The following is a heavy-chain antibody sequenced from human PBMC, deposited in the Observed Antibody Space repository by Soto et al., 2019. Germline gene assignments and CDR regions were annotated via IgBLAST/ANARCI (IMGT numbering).Heavy chain of an antibody. V-gene: IGHV2-5*02. CDR2: IYWDDDK. CDR3: AHDSSGLYGMDV. CDR1: GFSLSTSGVG. Sequence: SGPTLVNPTQTLTLTCTFSGFSLSTSGVGVAWIRQPRGKALEWLALIYWDDDKRYSPSLKSRLTITKDTSKNQVVLTMTNMDPVDTGTYYCAHDSSGLYGMDVWGQGTTVTVS. J-gene: IGHJ6*02. D-gene: IGHD3-22*01.